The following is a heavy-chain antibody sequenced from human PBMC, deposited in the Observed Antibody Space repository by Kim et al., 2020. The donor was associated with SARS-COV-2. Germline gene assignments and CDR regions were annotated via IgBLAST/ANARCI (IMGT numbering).Heavy chain of an antibody. D-gene: IGHD4-17*01. J-gene: IGHJ4*02. CDR3: AKDYGVVQNYYDY. Sequence: YYADSVKGRLTSSRDNSQSMLYLQMNSLRGEDTALYYCAKDYGVVQNYYDYWGQGTLVTVSS. V-gene: IGHV3-23*01.